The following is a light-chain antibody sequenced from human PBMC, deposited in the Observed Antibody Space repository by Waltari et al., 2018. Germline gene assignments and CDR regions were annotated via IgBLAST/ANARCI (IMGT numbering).Light chain of an antibody. CDR1: QSVSSSY. V-gene: IGKV3-20*01. J-gene: IGKJ4*01. Sequence: EIVLTQSPGTLSLSPVDRATLSCRASQSVSSSYLAWYQQKPGQAPRLLIYGASSRATGIPDRFSGSGSGTDFTLTISRLEPEDFAVYYCQQYGSSPLTFGGGTKVEIK. CDR3: QQYGSSPLT. CDR2: GAS.